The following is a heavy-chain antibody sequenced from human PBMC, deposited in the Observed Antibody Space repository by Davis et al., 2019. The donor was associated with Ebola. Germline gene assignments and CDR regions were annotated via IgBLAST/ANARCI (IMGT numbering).Heavy chain of an antibody. V-gene: IGHV3-21*04. J-gene: IGHJ6*03. D-gene: IGHD3/OR15-3a*01. CDR2: ISSSSSYI. CDR1: GFTFSSYS. CDR3: ASGDGRGRSYDMDV. Sequence: GESLKISCAASGFTFSSYSMNWVRQAPGKGLKWVSSISSSSSYIYYADSVKGRFTISRDNAKNSLYLQTNSLRAEDTAFYYCASGDGRGRSYDMDVWGQGTTVTVSS.